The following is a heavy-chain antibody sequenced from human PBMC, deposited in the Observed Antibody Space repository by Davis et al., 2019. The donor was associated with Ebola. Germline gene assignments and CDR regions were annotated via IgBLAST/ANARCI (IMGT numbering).Heavy chain of an antibody. J-gene: IGHJ4*02. D-gene: IGHD1-26*01. Sequence: KISCQGSGYSFTGYYIHWVRQAPGQGLEWMGWVIPVFGTTNYAQKFQGRVTLTADESTSTAYMELTNLRSDDTAVYYCAREVGETKLDQWGQGTLVTVSS. CDR1: GYSFTGYY. CDR2: VIPVFGTT. V-gene: IGHV1-69*01. CDR3: AREVGETKLDQ.